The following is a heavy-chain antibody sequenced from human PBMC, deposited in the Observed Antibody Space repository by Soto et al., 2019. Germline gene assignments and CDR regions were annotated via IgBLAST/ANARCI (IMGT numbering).Heavy chain of an antibody. Sequence: QVQLVESGGGVVQPGRSLRLSCAASGFRFSNYGMHWVRQAPGTGLEWLAVIVADGTGLHYADSVRGRFTISRDNSKNSLYLQLISRGADVTDIYFWARDDDLPDQGLDHWGQGTLVSVSS. CDR1: GFRFSNYG. CDR3: ARDDDLPDQGLDH. V-gene: IGHV3-33*01. CDR2: IVADGTGL. J-gene: IGHJ4*02.